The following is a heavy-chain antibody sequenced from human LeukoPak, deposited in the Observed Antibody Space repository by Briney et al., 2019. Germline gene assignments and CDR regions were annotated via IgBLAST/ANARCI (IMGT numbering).Heavy chain of an antibody. D-gene: IGHD6-13*01. V-gene: IGHV3-11*01. CDR2: ISSSGSTI. Sequence: PGGSLRLSCAASGFTCSDYYMSWIRQAPGKRLESVSYISSSGSTIYYADSVKGRFTISRDNAKNSLYLQMNSLRAEDMAVYYCARAIAAAGIGYYGMDVWGQGTTVTVSS. CDR1: GFTCSDYY. CDR3: ARAIAAAGIGYYGMDV. J-gene: IGHJ6*02.